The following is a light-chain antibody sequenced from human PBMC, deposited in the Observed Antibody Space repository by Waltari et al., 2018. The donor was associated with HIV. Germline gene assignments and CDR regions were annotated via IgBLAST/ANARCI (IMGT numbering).Light chain of an antibody. J-gene: IGKJ1*01. CDR1: QNVLSSSNNKNY. CDR3: QQYYSTPWT. CDR2: WAS. V-gene: IGKV4-1*01. Sequence: DIVMTQSPDSLAVSPGERATINCKSSQNVLSSSNNKNYLVWDQQKPGQPPKLLIYWASTRESGVPDRFSGSGSGTDFTLTITSLQAEDVAVYYCQQYYSTPWTFGQGTKVEIK.